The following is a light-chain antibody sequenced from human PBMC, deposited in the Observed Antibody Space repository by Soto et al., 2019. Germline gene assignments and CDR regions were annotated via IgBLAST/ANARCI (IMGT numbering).Light chain of an antibody. CDR2: YDS. V-gene: IGLV3-21*04. Sequence: SYELTQPPSVSVAPGKTARITCGGNNIGSKSVHWYQQKPGQAPVLVIYYDSDRPSGIPERFSGSNSGNTATLTISRVEAGDEAEYYCQVWDSSSDHPVVFGGGTKHTVL. CDR3: QVWDSSSDHPVV. J-gene: IGLJ2*01. CDR1: NIGSKS.